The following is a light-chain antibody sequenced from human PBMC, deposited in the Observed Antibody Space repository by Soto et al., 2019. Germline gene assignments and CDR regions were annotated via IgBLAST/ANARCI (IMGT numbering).Light chain of an antibody. CDR1: SSDVGGYNY. CDR2: EVS. V-gene: IGLV2-8*01. J-gene: IGLJ1*01. Sequence: QSVLTQPPSASGSPGQSVTISCTGTSSDVGGYNYVSWYQQHPGKAPKVMMYEVSKRPSGVPDRFSGSKSGNTASLTVSGLQAEDEADYYCSSYAGSNNVVFGTGTKLTVL. CDR3: SSYAGSNNVV.